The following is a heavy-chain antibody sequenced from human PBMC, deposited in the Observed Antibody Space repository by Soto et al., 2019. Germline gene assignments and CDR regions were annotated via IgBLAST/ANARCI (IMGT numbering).Heavy chain of an antibody. CDR3: ASSGHDFLIYYGMDV. CDR1: GGTFSSYA. D-gene: IGHD5-12*01. V-gene: IGHV1-69*05. CDR2: IIPIFGTA. J-gene: IGHJ6*02. Sequence: QVQLVQSGAEVKKPGSSVKVSCKASGGTFSSYAISWVRQAPGQGLEWMGGIIPIFGTANYAQKFQGRVTITSDESTSTDYMELSSLRSEDTAVYYCASSGHDFLIYYGMDVWGQGTTVTVSS.